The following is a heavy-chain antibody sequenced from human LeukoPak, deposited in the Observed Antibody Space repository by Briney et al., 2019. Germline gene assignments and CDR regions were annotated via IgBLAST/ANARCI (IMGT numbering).Heavy chain of an antibody. V-gene: IGHV1-2*02. CDR1: GYTFTGYY. D-gene: IGHD5-12*01. CDR3: ARDKNGYSGYDYPYNWFDP. CDR2: INPNSGGT. J-gene: IGHJ5*02. Sequence: ASVKVSCKASGYTFTGYYMHWVRQAPGQGLEWMGWINPNSGGTNYAQKSQGRVTMTRDTSVSTAYMELSRLRSDDTAVYYCARDKNGYSGYDYPYNWFDPWGQGTLVTVSS.